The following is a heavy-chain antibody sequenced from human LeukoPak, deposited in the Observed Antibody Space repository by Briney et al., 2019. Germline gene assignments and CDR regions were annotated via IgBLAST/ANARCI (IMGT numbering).Heavy chain of an antibody. Sequence: SETLSLTCAVYGGSFSGYYWSWIRQPPGKGLEWIGEINHSGSTNYNPSLKSRVTISVDTSKNQFSLKLSSVTAADTAVYYCARRYYDFWSGYKDFDYWGQGTVVTVSS. J-gene: IGHJ4*02. CDR2: INHSGST. CDR1: GGSFSGYY. CDR3: ARRYYDFWSGYKDFDY. V-gene: IGHV4-34*01. D-gene: IGHD3-3*01.